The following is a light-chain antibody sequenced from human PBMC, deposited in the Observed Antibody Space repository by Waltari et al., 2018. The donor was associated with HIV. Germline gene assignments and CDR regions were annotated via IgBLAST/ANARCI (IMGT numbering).Light chain of an antibody. V-gene: IGLV1-47*01. CDR3: AAWDDSLSGPVV. J-gene: IGLJ2*01. CDR2: RNN. CDR1: HSNIGRNY. Sequence: QSVLTQPPSASGTPGQRVSISCSGSHSNIGRNYVYWYRQLPGTAPKLLIYRNNQRPSGVTDRFSGSKSGTSASLAISGLRSEDETDYYCAAWDDSLSGPVVFGGGTNLTVL.